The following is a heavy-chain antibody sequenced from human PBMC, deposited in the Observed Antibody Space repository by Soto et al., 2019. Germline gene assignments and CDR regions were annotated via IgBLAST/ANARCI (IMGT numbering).Heavy chain of an antibody. D-gene: IGHD6-19*01. CDR3: ATLTYTSGLDH. J-gene: IGHJ4*02. V-gene: IGHV1-18*01. Sequence: ASVKVSCKASGYTLTSYGIGWVRQAPGQGLEWMGWISTYNGNTNYAQKLHGRVTMTTDTSTSTAHMEVRSLRSDDTAVYYCATLTYTSGLDHWGQGTQVTVSS. CDR1: GYTLTSYG. CDR2: ISTYNGNT.